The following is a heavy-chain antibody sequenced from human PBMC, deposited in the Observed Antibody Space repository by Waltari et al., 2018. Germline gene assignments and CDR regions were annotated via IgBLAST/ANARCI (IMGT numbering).Heavy chain of an antibody. CDR1: GGSISSHY. D-gene: IGHD2-2*01. CDR2: IYYSGST. Sequence: QVQLQESGPGLVKPSETLSLTCTVSGGSISSHYWSWIRQPPGKGLEWIGYIYYSGSTNYNPSLKSRVTISVDTSKNQFSLKLSSVIAADTAVYYCARVGCSSTSCYGNWLDPWGQGTLVTVSS. CDR3: ARVGCSSTSCYGNWLDP. V-gene: IGHV4-59*11. J-gene: IGHJ5*02.